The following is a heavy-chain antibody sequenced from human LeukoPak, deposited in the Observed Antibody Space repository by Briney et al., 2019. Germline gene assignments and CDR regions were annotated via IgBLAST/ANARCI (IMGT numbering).Heavy chain of an antibody. J-gene: IGHJ3*02. CDR3: ARARDSSGYYSRRDAFDI. Sequence: ASVKVSCKASGYTFTSYGISWVRQAPGQGLEWMGRISAYNGNTNYAQKLQGRVTMTTDTSTSTAYMELRSLRSDDTAVYYCARARDSSGYYSRRDAFDIWGQGTMVTVSS. V-gene: IGHV1-18*01. CDR2: ISAYNGNT. CDR1: GYTFTSYG. D-gene: IGHD3-22*01.